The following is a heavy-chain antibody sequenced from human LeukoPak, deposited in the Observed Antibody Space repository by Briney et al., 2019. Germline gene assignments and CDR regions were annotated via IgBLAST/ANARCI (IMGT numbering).Heavy chain of an antibody. CDR3: ATYSSGYYYFDY. CDR1: GFTFSSYA. V-gene: IGHV3-23*01. D-gene: IGHD3-22*01. CDR2: ISGSGGST. J-gene: IGHJ4*02. Sequence: GGSLTVSCAASGFTFSSYAMSWVRQAPGKGLEWVSAISGSGGSTYYADSVKGRFTISRDNSKNTLYLQMNSLRAEDTAVYYCATYSSGYYYFDYWGQGTLATVSS.